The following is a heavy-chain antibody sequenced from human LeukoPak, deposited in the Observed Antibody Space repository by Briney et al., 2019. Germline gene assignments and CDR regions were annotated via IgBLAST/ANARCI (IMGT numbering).Heavy chain of an antibody. V-gene: IGHV3-7*01. CDR3: ARDDYGDPIDY. J-gene: IGHJ4*02. CDR2: INQDGSEK. Sequence: GSLRLSCAASGFTFSSFWMTWVRQAPGKGLEWVANINQDGSEKYYVDSVKGRFTISRDNAKNSLYLQMNSLRAEDTAVYYCARDDYGDPIDYWGQGTLVTVSS. D-gene: IGHD4-17*01. CDR1: GFTFSSFW.